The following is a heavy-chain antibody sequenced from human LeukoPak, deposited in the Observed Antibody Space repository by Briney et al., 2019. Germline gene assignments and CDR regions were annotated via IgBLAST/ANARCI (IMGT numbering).Heavy chain of an antibody. CDR1: GGSISGYY. D-gene: IGHD3-22*01. J-gene: IGHJ6*02. CDR2: IYYSRGT. CDR3: ARVSPFYDSSGYRVYGMDV. V-gene: IGHV4-59*08. Sequence: KASETLSLTCSVSGGSISGYYWSWIRQPPGKGLEWIGYIYYSRGTNYNPSLKSRVTIALDTSMNQFSLRLTSVTAADTGVYYCARVSPFYDSSGYRVYGMDVWGQGTTVTGSS.